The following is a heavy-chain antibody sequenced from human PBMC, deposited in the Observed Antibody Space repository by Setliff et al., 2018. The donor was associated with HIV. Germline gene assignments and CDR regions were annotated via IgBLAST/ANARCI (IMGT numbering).Heavy chain of an antibody. CDR2: MYTSGRT. Sequence: SETLSLTCTVSGGSISSGTYHWSWIRQPAGKGLEWIGHMYTSGRTKYNPSLKSRVTISVDRSKNQFSLMLRAETAADTAVYYCARGFEGFDSWGQGTLVTVSS. CDR3: ARGFEGFDS. D-gene: IGHD3-3*01. V-gene: IGHV4-61*09. CDR1: GGSISSGTYH. J-gene: IGHJ4*02.